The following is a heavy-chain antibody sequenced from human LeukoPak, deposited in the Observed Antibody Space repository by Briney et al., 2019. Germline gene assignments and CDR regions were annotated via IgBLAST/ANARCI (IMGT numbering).Heavy chain of an antibody. J-gene: IGHJ4*02. CDR1: GGSFSGYY. Sequence: SETLSLTCAVYGGSFSGYYWSWIRQPPGKGLEWIGYIYYSGSTNYNPSLKSRVPISVDTYKNQFSLKLSSVTAADTAVYYCARGGVVPGLDYWGQGTLVTVSS. D-gene: IGHD2-2*01. CDR2: IYYSGST. CDR3: ARGGVVPGLDY. V-gene: IGHV4-59*01.